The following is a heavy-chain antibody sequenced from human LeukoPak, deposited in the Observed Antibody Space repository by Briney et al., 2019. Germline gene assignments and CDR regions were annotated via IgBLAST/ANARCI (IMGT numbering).Heavy chain of an antibody. V-gene: IGHV4-61*08. J-gene: IGHJ4*02. CDR1: GGSISSGGYY. D-gene: IGHD3-10*01. CDR3: ARDEWFGY. CDR2: IYNSLTT. Sequence: SETLSLTCTVSGGSISSGGYYWSWIRQPPGKGLEWIGYIYNSLTTNYNPSLKNRFTISVNTSKNQFSLKLSSVTAADTAVYYCARDEWFGYWGQGTLVTVSS.